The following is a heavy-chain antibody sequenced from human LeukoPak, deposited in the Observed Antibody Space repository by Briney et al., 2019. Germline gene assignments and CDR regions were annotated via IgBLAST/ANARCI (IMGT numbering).Heavy chain of an antibody. Sequence: SETLSLTCAMYGESLSGYFCFWIRQPPGKALEWIGEIYHSGSTHYNPSLKSRVTISVDTSKDQFSLELTSVTAADTAVYYCGSVAAARQHWGQGTLVTVS. V-gene: IGHV4-34*01. CDR3: GSVAAARQH. J-gene: IGHJ1*01. CDR2: IYHSGST. D-gene: IGHD6-13*01. CDR1: GESLSGYF.